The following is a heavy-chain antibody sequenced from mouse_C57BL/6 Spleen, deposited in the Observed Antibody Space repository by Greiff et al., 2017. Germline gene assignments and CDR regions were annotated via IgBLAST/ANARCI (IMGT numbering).Heavy chain of an antibody. J-gene: IGHJ4*01. V-gene: IGHV1-50*01. CDR1: GYTFTSYW. Sequence: QVQLQQPGAELVKPGASVKLSCKASGYTFTSYWMQWVKQRPGQGLEWIGEIDPSGRYTNYNQKFKGKATLTVDTSSSTAYMQLSSLTSGDSAVYYGARGSTDWGQGTSVTVSS. D-gene: IGHD1-1*01. CDR2: IDPSGRYT. CDR3: ARGSTD.